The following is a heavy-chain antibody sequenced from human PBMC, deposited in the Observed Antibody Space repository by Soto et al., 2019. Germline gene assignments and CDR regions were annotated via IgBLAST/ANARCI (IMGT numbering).Heavy chain of an antibody. CDR3: ARGTHDSSGQQGY. J-gene: IGHJ4*02. Sequence: QVQLVESGGGVVQPGRSLRLSCAASGFTFSSYAMHWVRQAPGKGLEWVAVISYDGSNKYYADSVKGRFTISRDNSKNPLYLQMNSLRAEDTAVYYCARGTHDSSGQQGYWGQGTLVTVSS. CDR2: ISYDGSNK. CDR1: GFTFSSYA. V-gene: IGHV3-30-3*01. D-gene: IGHD3-22*01.